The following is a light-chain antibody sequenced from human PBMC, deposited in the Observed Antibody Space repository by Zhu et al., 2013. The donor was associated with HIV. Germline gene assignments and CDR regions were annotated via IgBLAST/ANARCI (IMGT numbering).Light chain of an antibody. Sequence: EVVLTQSPATLSVSPGERATLSCRASRDIHSNLAWYQQKPGQAPRLLVYDASFRATDIPARFIGSGSGTQFTLTISSLEPEDFAVYYCQQRSDWPPSLTFGGGTKVEIK. CDR1: RDIHSN. CDR3: QQRSDWPPSLT. J-gene: IGKJ4*01. V-gene: IGKV3D-11*03. CDR2: DAS.